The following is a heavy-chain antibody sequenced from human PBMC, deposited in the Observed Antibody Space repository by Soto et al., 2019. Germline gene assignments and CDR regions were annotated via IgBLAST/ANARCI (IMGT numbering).Heavy chain of an antibody. CDR2: MYLGGSF. CDR1: GASVSSGY. J-gene: IGHJ5*02. CDR3: ARRYYDSTGFAVDP. Sequence: SETLSLTCTVSGASVSSGYWSWIRQPPGKGLEWIGFMYLGGSFNYNPSLTSRATISVDTSKNQFSLKLTSVTAADTAVYYCARRYYDSTGFAVDPWGQGTLVPVSS. V-gene: IGHV4-59*02. D-gene: IGHD3-16*01.